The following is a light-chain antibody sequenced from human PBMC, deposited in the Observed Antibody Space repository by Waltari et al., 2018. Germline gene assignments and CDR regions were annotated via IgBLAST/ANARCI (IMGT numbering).Light chain of an antibody. CDR1: SSDGGGYNY. CDR3: SSYTSSSTWV. V-gene: IGLV2-14*01. Sequence: QSVLTPPASVSGSPGQSTTIPCTGTSSDGGGYNYVSWYQQHPGKAPKLMIYDVSKRPSGVSNRFSGSKAGNTASLTISGLQAEDEADYYCSSYTSSSTWVFGGGTKLTVL. J-gene: IGLJ3*02. CDR2: DVS.